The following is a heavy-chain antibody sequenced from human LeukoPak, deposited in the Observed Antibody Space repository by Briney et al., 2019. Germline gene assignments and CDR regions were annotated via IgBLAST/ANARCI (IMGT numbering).Heavy chain of an antibody. Sequence: ASVKVSCKASGYTFTSYYMHWVRQAPGQGLEWMGIINPNGGGTSYAQKFQGRVTMTRDTSTRTVYMELSSLRSEDTAVYYCARAGRPHYYDGSGYYYDYWGQGTLVTVSS. CDR1: GYTFTSYY. J-gene: IGHJ4*02. V-gene: IGHV1-46*01. CDR2: INPNGGGT. D-gene: IGHD3-22*01. CDR3: ARAGRPHYYDGSGYYYDY.